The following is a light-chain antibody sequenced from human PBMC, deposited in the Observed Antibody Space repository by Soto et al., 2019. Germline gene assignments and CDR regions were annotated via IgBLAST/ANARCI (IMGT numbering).Light chain of an antibody. V-gene: IGLV1-40*01. CDR1: VSNIGSGYG. CDR2: GSD. Sequence: QSVLTQTPSVPGAPGQTFTISCTGSVSNIGSGYGVQWYQQLPGTAPRLLIYGSDDRPSGVPDRFSASVSGNSASLAITGLQTEDEAVYYCQSYDSNLSEVFGPGTKVTVL. J-gene: IGLJ1*01. CDR3: QSYDSNLSEV.